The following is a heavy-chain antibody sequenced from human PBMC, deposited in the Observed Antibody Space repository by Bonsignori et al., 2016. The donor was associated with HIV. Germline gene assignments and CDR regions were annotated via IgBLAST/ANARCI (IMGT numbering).Heavy chain of an antibody. V-gene: IGHV1-3*02. Sequence: WVRQAPGQGFEWMVGSYSGNGNTGYAQKFQGRVTMTRDTSTSTAYMELSSQRSEDIDVYYCARHDPTYDFWSGYYIRGGLDYYWGQGTLVTVSS. CDR3: ARHDPTYDFWSGYYIRGGLDYY. CDR2: SYSGNGNT. D-gene: IGHD3-3*01. J-gene: IGHJ4*02.